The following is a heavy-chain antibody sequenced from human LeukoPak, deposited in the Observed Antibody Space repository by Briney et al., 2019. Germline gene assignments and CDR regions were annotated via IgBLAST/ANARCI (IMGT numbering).Heavy chain of an antibody. CDR3: AKDPVSAAGGY. CDR2: LYSGGST. CDR1: GFTFSSYA. Sequence: GGSLRLSCAASGFTFSSYAMSWVRQAPGKGLEWVSLLYSGGSTYYADSVKGRFTISRDNSKNTLYLQMNSLRAEDTAVYYCAKDPVSAAGGYWGQGTLVTVSS. J-gene: IGHJ4*02. V-gene: IGHV3-66*01. D-gene: IGHD6-13*01.